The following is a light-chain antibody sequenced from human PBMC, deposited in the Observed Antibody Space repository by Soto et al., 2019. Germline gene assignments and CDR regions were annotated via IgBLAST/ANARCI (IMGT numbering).Light chain of an antibody. CDR2: DVS. CDR1: SSDFGRYNY. Sequence: QSALTQPRSVSGSPGQSVTISCTGTSSDFGRYNYVSWYQHHPGTAPKVMIYDVSERPSGVPDRFSGSKSGNTASLTISGLQAEDEADYYCCSYAGSPRFVFGTGTKVTVL. J-gene: IGLJ1*01. V-gene: IGLV2-11*01. CDR3: CSYAGSPRFV.